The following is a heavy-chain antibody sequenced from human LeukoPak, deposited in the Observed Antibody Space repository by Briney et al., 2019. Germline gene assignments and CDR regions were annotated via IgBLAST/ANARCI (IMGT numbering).Heavy chain of an antibody. CDR3: ARTYDFWSGYSMGHAFDI. Sequence: ASVKVSRKASGYTFTGYYMHWVRQAPGQGLEWMGWINPNSGGTNYAQKFQGRVTMTRDTSISTAYMELSRLRSDDTAVYYCARTYDFWSGYSMGHAFDIWGQGTMVTVSS. D-gene: IGHD3-3*01. V-gene: IGHV1-2*02. J-gene: IGHJ3*02. CDR2: INPNSGGT. CDR1: GYTFTGYY.